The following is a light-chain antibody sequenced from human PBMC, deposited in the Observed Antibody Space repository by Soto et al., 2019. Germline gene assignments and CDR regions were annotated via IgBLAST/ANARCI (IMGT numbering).Light chain of an antibody. CDR2: EGS. V-gene: IGLV2-23*01. CDR1: NSDLGSYNL. J-gene: IGLJ3*02. CDR3: CSYAGSSTLV. Sequence: QSALTQPASVSGSPGQSITISCTGTNSDLGSYNLVSWYQQHPGKAPKLMIYEGSKRPSGVSNRFSGSKSGNTASLTISGLQTEDEADYYCCSYAGSSTLVFGGGTKLTVL.